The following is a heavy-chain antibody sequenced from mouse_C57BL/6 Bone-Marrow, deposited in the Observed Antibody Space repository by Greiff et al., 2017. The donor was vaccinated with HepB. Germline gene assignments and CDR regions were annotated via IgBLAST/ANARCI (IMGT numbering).Heavy chain of an antibody. CDR2: IWSGGST. V-gene: IGHV2-2*01. CDR3: ARKAAPLTGVYYAMDY. Sequence: QVQLKESGPGLVQPSQSLSITCTVSGFSLTSYGVHWVRQSPGKGLEWLGVIWSGGSTDYNAAFISRLSISKDNSKSQVFFKMNSLQADDTAIYYCARKAAPLTGVYYAMDYWGQGTSVTVSS. D-gene: IGHD4-1*01. J-gene: IGHJ4*01. CDR1: GFSLTSYG.